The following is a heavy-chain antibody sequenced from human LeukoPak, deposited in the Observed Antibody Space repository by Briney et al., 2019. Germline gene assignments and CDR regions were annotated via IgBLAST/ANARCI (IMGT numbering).Heavy chain of an antibody. Sequence: GASVKVSFKASGYPFTGYYMHWVRPAPGQGPEWMGWINPNSGGTNYAQKFQGRVTMTRDTSISTAYMELSRLRSDDTAVYYCARALWFGELYFDYWGQGTLVTVSS. CDR2: INPNSGGT. J-gene: IGHJ4*02. V-gene: IGHV1-2*02. CDR1: GYPFTGYY. D-gene: IGHD3-10*01. CDR3: ARALWFGELYFDY.